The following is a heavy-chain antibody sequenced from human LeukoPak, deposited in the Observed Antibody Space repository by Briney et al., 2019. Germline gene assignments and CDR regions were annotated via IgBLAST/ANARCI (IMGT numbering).Heavy chain of an antibody. Sequence: GGSLRLSCAPSGFTISDHYMSWIRQAPGKGLEWLSYISSSGSAIYYADSVKGRFTISRDNAKNSLYLQMNSLRAEDTAVYYCARELAVAMVDWGQGTLVTVSS. D-gene: IGHD6-19*01. CDR2: ISSSGSAI. V-gene: IGHV3-11*01. CDR3: ARELAVAMVD. CDR1: GFTISDHY. J-gene: IGHJ4*02.